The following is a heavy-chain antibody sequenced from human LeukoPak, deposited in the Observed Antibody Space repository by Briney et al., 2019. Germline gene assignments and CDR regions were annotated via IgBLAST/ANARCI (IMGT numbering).Heavy chain of an antibody. D-gene: IGHD1-26*01. CDR2: ISYSGST. V-gene: IGHV4-59*01. CDR1: GASLSTYY. CDR3: ARATVGGLAY. J-gene: IGHJ4*02. Sequence: SETLSLTCTVSGASLSTYYWSWIRQPPGKGLEWIGYISYSGSTNYNPSLKSRVTISVDTSKNQFSLNLSSVTAADTAIYYCARATVGGLAYWGQGTLVTVSP.